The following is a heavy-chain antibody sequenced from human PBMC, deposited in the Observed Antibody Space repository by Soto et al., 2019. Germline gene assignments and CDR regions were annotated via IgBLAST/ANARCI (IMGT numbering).Heavy chain of an antibody. CDR2: MFYTGST. D-gene: IGHD5-12*01. CDR1: GGSVTSGHYY. CDR3: ASERGGTGYPSYWYFDL. Sequence: QVQLQESGPGLVKPSQTLSLTCAVAGGSVTSGHYYFSWIRQPPGKGLEWIGYMFYTGSTDYNPSLKNRATMSLDASKNEVSLKLTSVTAADTAIYYCASERGGTGYPSYWYFDLWGPGVQVTVSS. V-gene: IGHV4-30-4*01. J-gene: IGHJ2*01.